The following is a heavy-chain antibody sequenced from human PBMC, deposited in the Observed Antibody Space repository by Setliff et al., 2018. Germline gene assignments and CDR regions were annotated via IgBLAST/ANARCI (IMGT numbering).Heavy chain of an antibody. CDR1: GGSFSGYY. J-gene: IGHJ3*02. CDR2: INHSGST. Sequence: PSETLSLTCAVYGGSFSGYYWSWIRQPPGKGLEWIGEINHSGSTNYNPSLKSRVTISVDTSKNQFSLKLSSVTAADTAVYYCARGPPSGSYSDAFDIWGQGTMVTVSS. D-gene: IGHD1-26*01. CDR3: ARGPPSGSYSDAFDI. V-gene: IGHV4-34*01.